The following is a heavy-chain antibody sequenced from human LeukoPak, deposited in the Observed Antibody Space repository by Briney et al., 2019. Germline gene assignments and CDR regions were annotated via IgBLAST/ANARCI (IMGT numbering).Heavy chain of an antibody. CDR1: GGSISSGDYY. J-gene: IGHJ4*02. V-gene: IGHV4-30-4*01. D-gene: IGHD4-17*01. CDR3: ARVNYGDDGEDY. Sequence: PSETLSLTCTVSGGSISSGDYYWSWIRQPPGKGLEWIGYIYYSGSTYYNPSLKSRVTISVDTSKNQFSLKLSSVTAADTAVYYCARVNYGDDGEDYWGQGTLVTVSP. CDR2: IYYSGST.